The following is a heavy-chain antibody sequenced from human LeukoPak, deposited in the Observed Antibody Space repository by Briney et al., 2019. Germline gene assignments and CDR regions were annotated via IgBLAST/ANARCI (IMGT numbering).Heavy chain of an antibody. D-gene: IGHD6-19*01. J-gene: IGHJ4*02. CDR3: ARGRSAVAGTPIDY. Sequence: SETLSLTCSVSGGSISSGPYFWSWIRQSPGQGLEWIGYIWPSGSTNYNPSLSGRVAISLDKSRNHFTLMVTAVTAADTAVYYCARGRSAVAGTPIDYWGQGTLVTVSS. CDR1: GGSISSGPYF. CDR2: IWPSGST. V-gene: IGHV4-30-2*06.